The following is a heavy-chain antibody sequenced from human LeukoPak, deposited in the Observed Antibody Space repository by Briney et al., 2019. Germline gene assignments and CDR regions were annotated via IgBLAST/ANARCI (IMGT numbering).Heavy chain of an antibody. J-gene: IGHJ4*02. V-gene: IGHV1-2*02. D-gene: IGHD1-1*01. Sequence: ASVKVSFKASGYTFTGYHMHWVRQAPGQRPEVIGWINPNSGGTNNAQKLQGTGTLTRDTFNSTAYLALSTPGSLGTALYLLGRELSLGAVQRLFGYDYWGEGTLVTVSS. CDR1: GYTFTGYH. CDR3: GRELSLGAVQRLFGYDY. CDR2: INPNSGGT.